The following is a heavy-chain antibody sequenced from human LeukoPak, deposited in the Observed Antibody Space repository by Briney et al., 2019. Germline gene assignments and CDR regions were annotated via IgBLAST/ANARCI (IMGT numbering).Heavy chain of an antibody. CDR2: IFASGNT. D-gene: IGHD6-13*01. CDR3: ARDSDGAAQFDP. V-gene: IGHV4-4*07. J-gene: IGHJ5*02. CDR1: GGSISSYH. Sequence: SDTLSLTCTVSGGSISSYHWSWIPQPAGRALEWIGQIFASGNTNYNPSLKSRVTMSVDKSKNQFSLKLTSMTAADTAVYYCARDSDGAAQFDPWGQGTLVTFS.